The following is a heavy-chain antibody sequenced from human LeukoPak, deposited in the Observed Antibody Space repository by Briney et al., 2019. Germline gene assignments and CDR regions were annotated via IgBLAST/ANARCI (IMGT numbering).Heavy chain of an antibody. Sequence: GASVKVSCKASGYTFTSYYMHWVRQAPGQGLEWMGIINPSGGSTSYAQKFQGRVTMTRDTSTSTVYMELSSLRSEDTAVYYCAREQEVEMATVPFDYWGQGTLVTVSS. CDR1: GYTFTSYY. CDR2: INPSGGST. CDR3: AREQEVEMATVPFDY. D-gene: IGHD5-24*01. J-gene: IGHJ4*02. V-gene: IGHV1-46*01.